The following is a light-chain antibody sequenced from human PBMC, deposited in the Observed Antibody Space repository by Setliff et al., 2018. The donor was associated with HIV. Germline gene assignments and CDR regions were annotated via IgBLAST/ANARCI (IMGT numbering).Light chain of an antibody. CDR2: DVT. J-gene: IGLJ1*01. Sequence: QSALTQPASVSGSPGQSITIPCTGTSSDIGGYNYVSWYQKYPDKAPKLIIYDVTNRPSGVSTRFSGSKSGNTASLTISGLQAEDEAEYFCCSYTIGNALCVFGPGTKVTVL. CDR1: SSDIGGYNY. CDR3: CSYTIGNALCV. V-gene: IGLV2-14*03.